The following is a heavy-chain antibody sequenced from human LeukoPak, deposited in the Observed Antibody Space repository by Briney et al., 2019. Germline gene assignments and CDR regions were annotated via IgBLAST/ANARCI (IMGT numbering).Heavy chain of an antibody. CDR2: IYYSGST. CDR1: GGSISSGDHY. Sequence: PSETLSLTCTVSGGSISSGDHYWSWIRQPPGKGLEWIGYIYYSGSTYYNPSLKSRVTISVDTSKNQFSLKLSSVTAADTAVYYCAKGGKWDVTPFDYWGQGTLVTVSS. J-gene: IGHJ4*02. V-gene: IGHV4-30-4*01. D-gene: IGHD1-26*01. CDR3: AKGGKWDVTPFDY.